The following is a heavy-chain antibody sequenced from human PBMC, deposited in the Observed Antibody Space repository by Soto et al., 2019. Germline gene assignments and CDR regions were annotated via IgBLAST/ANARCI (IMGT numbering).Heavy chain of an antibody. CDR2: ISGSGDST. CDR3: AKRTVGWYFDL. J-gene: IGHJ2*01. CDR1: GFTFSSYA. D-gene: IGHD4-17*01. Sequence: EVQLLEYGGGLVQPGGSLRLSCAASGFTFSSYAMSWVRQAPGKGLEWVSAISGSGDSTYYADSVKGRFTISRDNSKNTQYLQMNSLRAEDTAVYYCAKRTVGWYFDLWGRGTLVTVSS. V-gene: IGHV3-23*01.